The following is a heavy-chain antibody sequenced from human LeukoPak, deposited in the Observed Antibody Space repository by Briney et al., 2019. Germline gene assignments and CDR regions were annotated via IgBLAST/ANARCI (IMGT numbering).Heavy chain of an antibody. CDR3: ARETTDGYCSSTSCLNWFDP. CDR1: GYTFTGYY. CDR2: INPNSGGT. D-gene: IGHD2-2*01. V-gene: IGHV1-2*02. Sequence: ASVKVSCKASGYTFTGYYMHWVRQAPGQGLEWMGWINPNSGGTNYAQKFQGRVTMTRDTSISTAYMELSRLRSDDTAVYYCARETTDGYCSSTSCLNWFDPWGQGTLVTVSS. J-gene: IGHJ5*02.